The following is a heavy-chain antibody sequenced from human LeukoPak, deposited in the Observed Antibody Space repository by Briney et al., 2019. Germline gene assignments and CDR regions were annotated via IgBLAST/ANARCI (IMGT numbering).Heavy chain of an antibody. J-gene: IGHJ3*02. CDR3: ARLRCYDNGGYFDAFDI. CDR1: GYSFTSYW. D-gene: IGHD3-22*01. CDR2: IYPGDSDT. Sequence: GESLKISCKGSGYSFTSYWIGWVRQMPGKGLEWMGIIYPGDSDTRYRPSFQGQVTISADKSISTAYLQWSSLKASDTAMYYCARLRCYDNGGYFDAFDIWGQGTMVTVSS. V-gene: IGHV5-51*01.